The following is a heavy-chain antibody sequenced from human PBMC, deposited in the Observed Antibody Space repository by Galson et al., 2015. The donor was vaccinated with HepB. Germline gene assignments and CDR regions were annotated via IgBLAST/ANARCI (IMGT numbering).Heavy chain of an antibody. Sequence: QSGAEVKKPGESLRISCKGSGYSFTSYWIGWVRQMPGKGLEWMGIIYPGDSDTRYSPSFQGQVTISADKSISTAYLQWSSLKASDTAMYYCARRGARGQWLVQPNFDYWGQGTLVPVSS. CDR1: GYSFTSYW. CDR2: IYPGDSDT. J-gene: IGHJ4*02. CDR3: ARRGARGQWLVQPNFDY. V-gene: IGHV5-51*01. D-gene: IGHD6-19*01.